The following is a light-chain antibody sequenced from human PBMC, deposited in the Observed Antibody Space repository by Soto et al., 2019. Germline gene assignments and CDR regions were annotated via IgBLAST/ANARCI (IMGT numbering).Light chain of an antibody. Sequence: EIVMTQSPATLSVSPGERVTLSCRASQSVSSNLAWYQQKPGQAPRLLIYGASTRATAIPARFSGSGSGTEFTLTISSLQSEDFAVYYCQQYNNWPWTFGLGTKVEIK. CDR2: GAS. CDR3: QQYNNWPWT. J-gene: IGKJ1*01. CDR1: QSVSSN. V-gene: IGKV3-15*01.